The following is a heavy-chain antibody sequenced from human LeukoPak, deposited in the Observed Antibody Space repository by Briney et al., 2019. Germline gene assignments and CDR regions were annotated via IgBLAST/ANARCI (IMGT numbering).Heavy chain of an antibody. CDR2: IKQDGSEK. Sequence: GGSLRLSCAAPGFTFSRYWMSWVRQAPGKGLEWVANIKQDGSEKYYVDSVKGRFTISRDNAKNSLYLQMNSLRGDDTAVYYCARQTMILVVERKLVFDPWGQGTLVTVSS. J-gene: IGHJ5*02. CDR1: GFTFSRYW. V-gene: IGHV3-7*01. CDR3: ARQTMILVVERKLVFDP. D-gene: IGHD3-22*01.